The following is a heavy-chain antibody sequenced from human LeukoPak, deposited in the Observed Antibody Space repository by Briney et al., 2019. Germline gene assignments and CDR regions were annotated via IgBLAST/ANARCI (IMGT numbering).Heavy chain of an antibody. CDR3: ARFWDTTNDY. CDR1: GFSLSTNGMG. V-gene: IGHV2-5*01. CDR2: IYWNDDK. Sequence: ESGPTLVNPTQTLTLTCTFSGFSLSTNGMGVGWIRQPPRKALEWLALIYWNDDKRYSPSLKSRLTITKDTSKNQVVLTMTNMDPVDTATFYCARFWDTTNDYWGQGTLVTVSS. J-gene: IGHJ4*02. D-gene: IGHD5-18*01.